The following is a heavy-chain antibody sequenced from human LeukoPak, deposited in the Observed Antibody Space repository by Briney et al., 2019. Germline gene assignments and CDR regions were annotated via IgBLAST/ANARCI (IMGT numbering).Heavy chain of an antibody. V-gene: IGHV3-74*01. D-gene: IGHD3-10*01. CDR2: IDGDESAT. CDR1: GFTFRSHW. J-gene: IGHJ6*03. CDR3: ARDLVWFGEPKGYYNYMDV. Sequence: GGSLRLSCAASGFTFRSHWMHWVRQAPGKGLIWVSRIDGDESATYYGDSVKGRFTISRDNAKNTLYLQMNSLRVEDTAVYYCARDLVWFGEPKGYYNYMDVWGKGTTVTVSS.